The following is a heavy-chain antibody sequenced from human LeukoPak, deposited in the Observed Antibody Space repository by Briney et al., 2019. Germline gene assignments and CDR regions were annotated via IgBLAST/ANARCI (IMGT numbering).Heavy chain of an antibody. CDR3: ARRTTYYYYGMDV. D-gene: IGHD1-1*01. Sequence: GASVKVSCKASGGTFSSYAISWGRQAPGQGLEWMGGIIPIFGTANYAQKFQGRVTITADESTSTAYMELSSLRSEDTAVYYCARRTTYYYYGMDVWGQGATVTVSS. CDR2: IIPIFGTA. V-gene: IGHV1-69*13. J-gene: IGHJ6*02. CDR1: GGTFSSYA.